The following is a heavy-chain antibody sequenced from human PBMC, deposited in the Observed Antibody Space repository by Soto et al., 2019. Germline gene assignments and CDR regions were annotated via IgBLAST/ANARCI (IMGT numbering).Heavy chain of an antibody. CDR1: GFTFSSYA. CDR3: AKRTVGWYFDL. D-gene: IGHD4-17*01. CDR2: ISGSGGST. V-gene: IGHV3-23*01. J-gene: IGHJ2*01. Sequence: EVQLLESGGGLVQPGGSLRLSCAASGFTFSSYAMSWVRQAPGKGLEWVSAISGSGGSTYYADSVKGRFTISRDNSKNTLYLQLKSRRAEDTAVYYCAKRTVGWYFDLWGRGTLVTVSS.